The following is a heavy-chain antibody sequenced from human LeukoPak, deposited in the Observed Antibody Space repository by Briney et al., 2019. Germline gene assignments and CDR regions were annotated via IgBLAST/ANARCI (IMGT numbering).Heavy chain of an antibody. CDR3: GNTYHDDDDSRGF. V-gene: IGHV3-23*01. D-gene: IGHD1-1*01. CDR1: GFIFNTYV. J-gene: IGHJ4*02. Sequence: QPGGSLRLSCSASGFIFNTYVMTWIRQAPGMGVEWVSSIGQSGTATYYADSVKGRFTISRDNSKNTVYLQMNSLRAEDTAIYYCGNTYHDDDDSRGFWGQGTLVTVSS. CDR2: IGQSGTAT.